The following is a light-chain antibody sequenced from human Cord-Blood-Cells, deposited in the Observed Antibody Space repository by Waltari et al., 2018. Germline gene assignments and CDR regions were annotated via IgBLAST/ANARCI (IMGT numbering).Light chain of an antibody. J-gene: IGKJ5*01. Sequence: AIRMTQSPSSFSASTGDRVTITCRASQGISSYLAWYQQKPGKAPKLLIYAASTLQSGVPSRFSGSGAGTDFTLTISGLQSEDFATYYCQQYYSYPQITFGQGTRLEIK. CDR1: QGISSY. CDR3: QQYYSYPQIT. V-gene: IGKV1-8*01. CDR2: AAS.